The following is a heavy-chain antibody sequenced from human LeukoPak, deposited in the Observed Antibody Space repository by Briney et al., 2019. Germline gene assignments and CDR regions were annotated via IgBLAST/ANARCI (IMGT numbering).Heavy chain of an antibody. Sequence: GGSLRLSCAASGFSFSSYSMNWVRQAPGKGLEWVSSISSSSSYIYYADSVKGRFTISRDNAKNSLYLQMNSLRAEDTAVYYCARVNQPRDYYDSSGLGYGMDVWGQGTTVTVSS. J-gene: IGHJ6*02. D-gene: IGHD3-22*01. CDR2: ISSSSSYI. CDR1: GFSFSSYS. V-gene: IGHV3-21*01. CDR3: ARVNQPRDYYDSSGLGYGMDV.